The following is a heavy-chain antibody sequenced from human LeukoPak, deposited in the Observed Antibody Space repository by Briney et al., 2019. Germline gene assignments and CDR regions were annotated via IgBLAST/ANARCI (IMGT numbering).Heavy chain of an antibody. CDR3: AKLTSSSSSPWFDP. J-gene: IGHJ5*02. CDR1: GFTFSSYA. CDR2: ISGSGGST. V-gene: IGHV3-23*01. D-gene: IGHD6-6*01. Sequence: PGASLRLSCAASGFTFSSYAMSWVRQAPGKGLEWVSAISGSGGSTYYADSVKGWFTISRDNSKNTLYLQMNSLRAEDTAVYYCAKLTSSSSSPWFDPWGQGTLVTVSS.